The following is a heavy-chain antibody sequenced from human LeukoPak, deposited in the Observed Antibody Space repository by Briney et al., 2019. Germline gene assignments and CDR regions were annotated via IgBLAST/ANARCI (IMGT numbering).Heavy chain of an antibody. CDR1: GFAFDDHG. CDR2: INWSGGST. D-gene: IGHD2-2*01. V-gene: IGHV3-20*04. CDR3: ARAPITSPFYFDY. J-gene: IGHJ4*02. Sequence: PGGSLRLSCSASGFAFDDHGMSWVRQVPGKGLEWVSGINWSGGSTGYADPLRGRFTISRDNAKNSLYLQMDSLTAEDTALYYCARAPITSPFYFDYWGQGTLSPSPQ.